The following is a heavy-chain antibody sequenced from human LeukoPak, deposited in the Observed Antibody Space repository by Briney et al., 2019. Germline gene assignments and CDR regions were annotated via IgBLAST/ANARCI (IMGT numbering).Heavy chain of an antibody. CDR3: ARGPRAAADDY. Sequence: GASVKVSCKASGYNFINYAINWGRQAPGQRPEWIGWINAVNGNTKYSQKFQGRVTITRDTSASTAYMELSSLRSEDTAVYYCARGPRAAADDYWGQGTLVTVSS. D-gene: IGHD6-13*01. CDR1: GYNFINYA. V-gene: IGHV1-3*01. J-gene: IGHJ4*02. CDR2: INAVNGNT.